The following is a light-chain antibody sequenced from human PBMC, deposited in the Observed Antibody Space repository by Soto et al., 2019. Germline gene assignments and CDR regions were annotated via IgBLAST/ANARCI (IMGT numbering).Light chain of an antibody. J-gene: IGKJ1*01. V-gene: IGKV3-20*01. CDR1: QSVSNNY. Sequence: EIVLTQSPGTLSLSPGERATLSCRASQSVSNNYLAWYQQKPGQAPRLLIYGASNRATGIPDRVSGSGSGTDFTLSISRLEPEDFAVYYYQHYGSSGTFGPGTKVEIK. CDR2: GAS. CDR3: QHYGSSGT.